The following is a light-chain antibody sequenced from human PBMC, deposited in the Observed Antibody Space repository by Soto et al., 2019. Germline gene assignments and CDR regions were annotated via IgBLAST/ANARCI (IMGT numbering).Light chain of an antibody. V-gene: IGLV1-47*01. CDR1: TSNIGSNY. J-gene: IGLJ3*02. CDR3: AAWDDSLWV. CDR2: RNN. Sequence: QSVLTQPPSASGTPGQRVTISCSGSTSNIGSNYVYWYQQLPGTAPKLLIYRNNQRPSGVPDRFSGSKSGTSASLAISGLRSEDEAEYYCAAWDDSLWVFGGGTKPTVL.